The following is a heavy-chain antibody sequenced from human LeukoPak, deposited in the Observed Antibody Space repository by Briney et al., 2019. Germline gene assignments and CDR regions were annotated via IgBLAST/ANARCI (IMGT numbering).Heavy chain of an antibody. CDR3: ARERRPGSDYYYMDV. CDR1: GFTFSSYG. V-gene: IGHV3-30*03. Sequence: PGRSLRLSCAASGFTFSSYGMHWVRQAPGKGLEWVAVISYDGSNKYYADSVKGRFTISRDNSKNTLYLQMNSLRAEDTAVYYCARERRPGSDYYYMDVWGKGTTVTVSS. CDR2: ISYDGSNK. J-gene: IGHJ6*03. D-gene: IGHD3-10*01.